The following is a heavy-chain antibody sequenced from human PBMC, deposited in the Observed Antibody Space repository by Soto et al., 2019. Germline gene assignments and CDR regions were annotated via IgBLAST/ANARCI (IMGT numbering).Heavy chain of an antibody. CDR2: IYYSGST. CDR3: ARVVLRRYDILTGYPQLGFDP. CDR1: GGSISSGDYY. D-gene: IGHD3-9*01. J-gene: IGHJ5*02. Sequence: QVQLQESGPGLVKPSQTLSLTCTVSGGSISSGDYYWSWIRQPPGKGLEWIGYIYYSGSTYYNPSLKSRVTISVDTSKNQFSLKLSSVTAADTAVYYCARVVLRRYDILTGYPQLGFDPWGQGTLVTVSS. V-gene: IGHV4-30-4*01.